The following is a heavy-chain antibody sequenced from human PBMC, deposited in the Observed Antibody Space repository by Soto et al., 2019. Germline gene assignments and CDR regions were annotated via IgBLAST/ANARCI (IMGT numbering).Heavy chain of an antibody. Sequence: PSETLSLTCTVSGGSISSGDYYWSWIRQPPGKGLEWIGYIYYSGSTYYNPSLKSRVTISVDKSKNQFSLKLSSVTAADTAVYYCARVGLRYFDWLRGGIDYWGQGTLVTVSS. D-gene: IGHD3-9*01. CDR1: GGSISSGDYY. J-gene: IGHJ4*02. V-gene: IGHV4-30-4*01. CDR3: ARVGLRYFDWLRGGIDY. CDR2: IYYSGST.